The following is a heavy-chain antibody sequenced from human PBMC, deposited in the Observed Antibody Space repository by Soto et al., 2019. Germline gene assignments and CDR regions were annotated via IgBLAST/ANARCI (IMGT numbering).Heavy chain of an antibody. J-gene: IGHJ3*02. CDR2: INPNSGT. Sequence: ASVKVSCKASGYIFTGYYIHWVRQAPGQGLEWMGWINPNSGTNYAQNFQGRVIMTRDTSISTAYMELSGLRFDDTAVYYCATRHTSGRDAFHIWGQGTMVTVSS. V-gene: IGHV1-2*02. CDR1: GYIFTGYY. D-gene: IGHD6-25*01. CDR3: ATRHTSGRDAFHI.